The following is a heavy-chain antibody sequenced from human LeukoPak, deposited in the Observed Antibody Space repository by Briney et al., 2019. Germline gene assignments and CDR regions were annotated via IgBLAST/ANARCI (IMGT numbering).Heavy chain of an antibody. D-gene: IGHD4-17*01. J-gene: IGHJ5*02. CDR2: IIPILGIA. CDR1: GYTLTELS. V-gene: IGHV1-69*02. Sequence: ASVKVSCKVSGYTLTELSMHWVRQAPGQGLEWMGRIIPILGIANYAQKFQGRVTITADKSTSTAYMELSSLRSEDTAVYYCARSGDYAFHWFNPWGQGTLVTVSS. CDR3: ARSGDYAFHWFNP.